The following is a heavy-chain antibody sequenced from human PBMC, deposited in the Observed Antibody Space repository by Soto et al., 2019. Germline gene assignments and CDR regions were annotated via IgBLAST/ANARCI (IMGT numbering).Heavy chain of an antibody. Sequence: PSETLSLTCAVYGGSFSGYYWSWIRQPPGKGLEWIGEINHSGSTNYNPSLKSRVTISVDTSKNQFSLKLSSVTAADTAVYYCARASFWNNWFDPWGQGTLVTVSS. CDR1: GGSFSGYY. CDR3: ARASFWNNWFDP. D-gene: IGHD3-3*01. CDR2: INHSGST. J-gene: IGHJ5*02. V-gene: IGHV4-34*01.